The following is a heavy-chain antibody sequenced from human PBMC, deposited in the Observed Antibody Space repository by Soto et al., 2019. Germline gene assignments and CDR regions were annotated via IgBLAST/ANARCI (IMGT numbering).Heavy chain of an antibody. J-gene: IGHJ5*02. V-gene: IGHV1-46*01. CDR3: ARDPRWFGGGSCHSGGILWYAWFDT. CDR2: INPSGGST. D-gene: IGHD2-15*01. Sequence: QVQLVQSGAEVKKPGASVKVSCKASGYAFIGYYMHWVRQAPAQGLEWMGIINPSGGSTTYPQKFQGRVTMTSDTSTSTVYMELSSLRSEDTAVYYCARDPRWFGGGSCHSGGILWYAWFDTWGQGTLVTVSS. CDR1: GYAFIGYY.